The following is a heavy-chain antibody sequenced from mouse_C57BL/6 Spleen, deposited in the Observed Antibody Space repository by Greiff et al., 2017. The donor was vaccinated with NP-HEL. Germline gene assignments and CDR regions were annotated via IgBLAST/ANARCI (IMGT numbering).Heavy chain of an antibody. CDR1: GYTFTDYE. V-gene: IGHV1-15*01. CDR2: IDPETGGT. CDR3: TRRGAFITTVVASFGY. D-gene: IGHD1-1*01. Sequence: QVQLQQSGAELVRPGASVTLSCKASGYTFTDYEMHWVKQTPVHGLEWIGAIDPETGGTAYNQKFKGKAILTADKSSSTAYMELRSLTSEDSAVYYRTRRGAFITTVVASFGYWGQGTTLPVSS. J-gene: IGHJ2*01.